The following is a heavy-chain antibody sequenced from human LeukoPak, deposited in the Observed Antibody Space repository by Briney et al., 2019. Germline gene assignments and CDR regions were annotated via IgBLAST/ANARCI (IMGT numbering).Heavy chain of an antibody. D-gene: IGHD6-6*01. Sequence: PGGSLRLSCAASGYTFDISTMHWVRQAPGKGLEWVASISSSGTAVDYADSVEGRFTVSRDNARNSLFLQMESLRAQDTAVYYCAGEVYSRFRGDYFDNWGRGSLVTVSS. CDR1: GYTFDIST. V-gene: IGHV3-21*01. CDR2: ISSSGTAV. J-gene: IGHJ4*02. CDR3: AGEVYSRFRGDYFDN.